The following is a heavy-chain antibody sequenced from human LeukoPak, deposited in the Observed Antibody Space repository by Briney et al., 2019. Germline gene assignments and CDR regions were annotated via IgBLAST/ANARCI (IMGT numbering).Heavy chain of an antibody. D-gene: IGHD3-10*01. CDR3: ARGSGV. Sequence: GSLRLSCVGSGFTFSTYAMSWVRQSPGKGLEWIGEINHSGSTNYNPSLKSRVTISVDTSKNQFSLKLSSVTAADTAVYYCARGSGVWGKGTTVTVSS. V-gene: IGHV4-34*01. CDR1: GFTFSTYA. J-gene: IGHJ6*04. CDR2: INHSGST.